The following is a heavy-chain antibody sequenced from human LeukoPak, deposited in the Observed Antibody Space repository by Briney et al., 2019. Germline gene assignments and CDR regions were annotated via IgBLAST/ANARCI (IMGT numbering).Heavy chain of an antibody. D-gene: IGHD3-10*01. J-gene: IGHJ3*02. CDR3: ARWGLGKGDGFDI. V-gene: IGHV3-21*01. CDR1: GFTFSSYS. Sequence: PGGSLRLSCAASGFTFSSYSMNWVRQAPGKGLEWVSSISSSSSYIYYADSVKGRFTISRDNAKNTLYLQMNSLRAEDTAMYYCARWGLGKGDGFDIWGQGTMVTVSS. CDR2: ISSSSSYI.